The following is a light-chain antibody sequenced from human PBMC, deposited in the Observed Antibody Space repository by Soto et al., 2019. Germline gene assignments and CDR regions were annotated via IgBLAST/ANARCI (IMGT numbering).Light chain of an antibody. Sequence: EIVMTQSPATLSVSPGERATLSCRASQSVSSNLAWYQQKPGQAPRLLIYGASTRAHGITARFSGRGSGTEFTLTISSLQSEDFAVYYWQQYNNWPPLTFGGGTKVVIK. CDR2: GAS. CDR1: QSVSSN. J-gene: IGKJ4*01. V-gene: IGKV3-15*01. CDR3: QQYNNWPPLT.